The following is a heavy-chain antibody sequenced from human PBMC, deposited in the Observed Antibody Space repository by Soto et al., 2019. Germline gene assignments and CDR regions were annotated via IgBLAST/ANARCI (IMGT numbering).Heavy chain of an antibody. Sequence: EVQLVESGGGLVPPGRSLRLSCAASGFTFDDYAMHWVRQAPGKGLEWVSGISWNSGSIGYADSVKGRFTISRDNAKNSLYLQMNSLRAEDTALYYCAKGSGYDYGDYWGQGTLVTVSS. D-gene: IGHD5-12*01. CDR1: GFTFDDYA. CDR2: ISWNSGSI. V-gene: IGHV3-9*01. J-gene: IGHJ4*02. CDR3: AKGSGYDYGDY.